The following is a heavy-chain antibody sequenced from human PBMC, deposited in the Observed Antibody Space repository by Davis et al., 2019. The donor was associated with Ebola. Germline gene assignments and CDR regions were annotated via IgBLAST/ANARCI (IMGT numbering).Heavy chain of an antibody. Sequence: PSETLSLTCTGSGGSISSYYWSWIRQPPGKGLEWIGYIYYSGSTNYNPSLKSRVTISVDTSKNQFSLKLSSVTAADTAVYYCAREVRSSWYTEFDYWGQGTLVAVSS. V-gene: IGHV4-59*08. D-gene: IGHD6-13*01. J-gene: IGHJ4*02. CDR3: AREVRSSWYTEFDY. CDR1: GGSISSYY. CDR2: IYYSGST.